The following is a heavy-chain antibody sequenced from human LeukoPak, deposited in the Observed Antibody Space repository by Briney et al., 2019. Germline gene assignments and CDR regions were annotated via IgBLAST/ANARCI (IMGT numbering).Heavy chain of an antibody. V-gene: IGHV1-18*01. J-gene: IGHJ4*02. Sequence: GASVKVSFTASGYTFTNYGITWVRQAPGQGLEWLGWISAYNGNTSYEQKLKGRVTMTTDTSTSTAYMELRSLRSDATAVYYCARGGLVYAAGLDYWGQGTLVTVSS. CDR1: GYTFTNYG. D-gene: IGHD3/OR15-3a*01. CDR3: ARGGLVYAAGLDY. CDR2: ISAYNGNT.